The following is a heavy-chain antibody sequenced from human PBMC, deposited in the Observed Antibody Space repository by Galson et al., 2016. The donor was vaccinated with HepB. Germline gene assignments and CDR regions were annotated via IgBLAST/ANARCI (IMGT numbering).Heavy chain of an antibody. J-gene: IGHJ5*02. D-gene: IGHD2-15*01. V-gene: IGHV3-7*01. CDR2: IKGDGSEK. CDR1: GFTFSDSW. CDR3: ARGGYQPDA. Sequence: SLRLSCAASGFTFSDSWMTWVRQAPGKGLEWVASIKGDGSEKHYVDSVKGRFTISRDNAKKSLFLEMSSLRAEDTGVYYCARGGYQPDAWGQGTLVTVSS.